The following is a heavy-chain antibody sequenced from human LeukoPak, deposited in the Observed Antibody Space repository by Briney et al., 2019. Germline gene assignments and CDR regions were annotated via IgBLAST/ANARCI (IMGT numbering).Heavy chain of an antibody. D-gene: IGHD3-3*01. CDR2: IHTSGSN. CDR1: GASFSSGDQY. CDR3: ARLSAAVHLGAFDL. J-gene: IGHJ3*01. V-gene: IGHV4-61*05. Sequence: SETLSLTCTVSGASFSSGDQYWAWIRQPPGKGLEWIGYIHTSGSNNQYPSLKSRVTISVDKSKNHFSLRLTSVTAADTAVYYCARLSAAVHLGAFDLWGQGTMVTVSS.